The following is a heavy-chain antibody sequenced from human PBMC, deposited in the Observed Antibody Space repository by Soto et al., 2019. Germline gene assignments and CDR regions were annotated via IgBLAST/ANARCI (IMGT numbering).Heavy chain of an antibody. CDR3: APDWNTGTRILYLDDFHM. Sequence: GQLEESGGDLVQPGGSMRLSCAASGFTLSAYWMTWVRQAPGKGLEWVANINRDGSKKSYLDTVRGPFTISRDNVGNALYHQMHSLITNATVKYDCAPDWNTGTRILYLDDFHMWGEGTRVTVPS. J-gene: IGHJ3*02. CDR1: GFTLSAYW. CDR2: INRDGSKK. V-gene: IGHV3-7*05. D-gene: IGHD2-8*01.